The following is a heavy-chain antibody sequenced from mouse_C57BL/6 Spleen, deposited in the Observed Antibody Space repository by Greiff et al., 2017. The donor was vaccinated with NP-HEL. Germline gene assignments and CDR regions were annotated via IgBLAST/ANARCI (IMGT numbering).Heavy chain of an antibody. CDR2: INPNNGGT. D-gene: IGHD2-3*01. J-gene: IGHJ4*01. V-gene: IGHV1-22*01. CDR3: ARRIYDGYRYYAMDY. CDR1: GYTFTDYN. Sequence: EVQLQQSGPELVKPGASVKMSCKASGYTFTDYNMHWVKQSHGKSLEWIGYINPNNGGTSYNQKFKGKATLPVNKSSSTAYMELRSLTSEDSAVYYCARRIYDGYRYYAMDYWGQGTSVTVSS.